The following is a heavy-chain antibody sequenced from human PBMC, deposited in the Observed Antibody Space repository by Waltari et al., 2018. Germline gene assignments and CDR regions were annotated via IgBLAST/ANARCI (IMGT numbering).Heavy chain of an antibody. CDR3: ATHPPSQLGVVLNWFDP. CDR1: GGSISSSTLF. D-gene: IGHD3-16*01. Sequence: QLQLQESGPGLVKPSETLSLTCTVSGGSISSSTLFWGWIRQPLGKGLEWIGSIYDSGATYSNPSLKSRVTISVDTSKNQFSLKVNSVTAADTAVYYCATHPPSQLGVVLNWFDPWGQGILVTVSS. CDR2: IYDSGAT. V-gene: IGHV4-39*01. J-gene: IGHJ5*02.